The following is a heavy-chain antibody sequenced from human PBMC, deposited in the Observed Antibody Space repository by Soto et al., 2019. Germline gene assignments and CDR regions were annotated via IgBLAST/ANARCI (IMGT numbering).Heavy chain of an antibody. V-gene: IGHV3-7*05. D-gene: IGHD3-22*01. J-gene: IGHJ4*02. CDR2: IKQDGSEK. CDR1: GFTFSSYW. Sequence: GGSLRLSCAASGFTFSSYWMSWVRQAPGKGLEWVANIKQDGSEKYYVDSVKGRFTISRDNAKNSLYLQMNSLRAEDTAVYYCARDETDYYYDSSGTFDYWGQGTLVTVSS. CDR3: ARDETDYYYDSSGTFDY.